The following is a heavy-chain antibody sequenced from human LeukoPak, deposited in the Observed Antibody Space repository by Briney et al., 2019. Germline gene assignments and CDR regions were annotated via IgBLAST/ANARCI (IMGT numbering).Heavy chain of an antibody. V-gene: IGHV4-34*01. D-gene: IGHD3-9*01. CDR1: GGSFSGYY. CDR3: ARGGVYYDILTGYYSPPHFDY. J-gene: IGHJ4*02. Sequence: KPSETLSLTCAVYGGSFSGYYWSWIRQPPGKGLEWIGEINHSGSTNYNPSLKSRVTISVDTSKNQFSLKLSSVTAADTAVYYCARGGVYYDILTGYYSPPHFDYWGQGTLVTVSS. CDR2: INHSGST.